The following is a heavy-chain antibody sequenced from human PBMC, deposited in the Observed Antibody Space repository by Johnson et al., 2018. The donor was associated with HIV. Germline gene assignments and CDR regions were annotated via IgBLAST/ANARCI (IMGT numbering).Heavy chain of an antibody. Sequence: QVQLVESGGGVVQPGRSLRLSCAASGFTFSSYAIHWVRQAPGKGLEWVAIISYDGSNKYYADSVKGRFTISRDNSKNTLYLQMNSLRAEDTAVYYCAKERGISGGFDFWGQGTRVTVSS. CDR2: ISYDGSNK. D-gene: IGHD2-15*01. CDR3: AKERGISGGFDF. J-gene: IGHJ3*01. V-gene: IGHV3-30*04. CDR1: GFTFSSYA.